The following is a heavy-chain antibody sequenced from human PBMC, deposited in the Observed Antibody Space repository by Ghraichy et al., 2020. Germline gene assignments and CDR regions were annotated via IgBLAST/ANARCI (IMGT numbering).Heavy chain of an antibody. Sequence: GGSLRLSCAASGFTFSTYWMHWVRRAPGKGLVWVSRINRDGSDTSYADFVRGRFTISRDNAKSTLYLQMNSLRAEDMGVYYCARSNADWYLDFWGRGTLVTVSS. V-gene: IGHV3-74*01. CDR1: GFTFSTYW. J-gene: IGHJ2*01. CDR3: ARSNADWYLDF. D-gene: IGHD1-14*01. CDR2: INRDGSDT.